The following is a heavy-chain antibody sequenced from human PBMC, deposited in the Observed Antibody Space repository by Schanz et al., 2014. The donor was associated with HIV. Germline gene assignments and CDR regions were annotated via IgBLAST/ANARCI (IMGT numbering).Heavy chain of an antibody. CDR3: AKSRGDSWPYGMDV. Sequence: QVQLVESGGGVVQPGRSLRLSCAASGFTFSSYGMHWVRQVPGKGLEWVAVIWFDGSNKYYGDSVKGRFTIARDNSKNTLYLQMNSLRAEDTAVYYCAKSRGDSWPYGMDVWGQGTTVTVSS. J-gene: IGHJ6*02. V-gene: IGHV3-33*06. CDR2: IWFDGSNK. D-gene: IGHD4-17*01. CDR1: GFTFSSYG.